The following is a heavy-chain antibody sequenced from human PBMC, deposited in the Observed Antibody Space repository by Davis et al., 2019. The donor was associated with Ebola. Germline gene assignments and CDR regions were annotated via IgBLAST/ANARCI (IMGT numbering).Heavy chain of an antibody. CDR2: IYYSGST. V-gene: IGHV4-59*08. CDR3: ARSYRDGSGSYYYDYYYYYGMDV. D-gene: IGHD3-10*01. J-gene: IGHJ6*02. CDR1: GGSISSYY. Sequence: PSETLSLTCTVSGGSISSYYWSWIRQPPGKGLEWIGYIYYSGSTNYNPSLKSRVTISVDTSKNQFSLKLSSVTAADTAVYYCARSYRDGSGSYYYDYYYYYGMDVWGQGTTVTVSS.